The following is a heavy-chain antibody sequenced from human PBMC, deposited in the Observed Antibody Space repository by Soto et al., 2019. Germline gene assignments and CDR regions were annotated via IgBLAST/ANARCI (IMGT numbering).Heavy chain of an antibody. D-gene: IGHD2-15*01. J-gene: IGHJ4*02. CDR1: GGSISSSSYY. CDR2: IYYSGRT. CDR3: ARHGGYCSGGSCFTPPADFDY. Sequence: SETLSLTCTVSGGSISSSSYYWGWIRQPPGKGLEWIGRIYYSGRTYYNPSLKSLVTISVDTSKNQISLKLSSVTDADTAVYYCARHGGYCSGGSCFTPPADFDYWGQGTLVTVSS. V-gene: IGHV4-39*01.